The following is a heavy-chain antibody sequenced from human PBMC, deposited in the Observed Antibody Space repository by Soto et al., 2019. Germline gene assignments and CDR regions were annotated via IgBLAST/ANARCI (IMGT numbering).Heavy chain of an antibody. V-gene: IGHV1-69*13. Sequence: GASVKVSCKASGGTFSSDAISWVRQAPGQGLEWMGGIIPIFGTANYAQKFQGRVTITADESTSTAYMELSSLRSEDTAVYYCARGYGSGSYSFDYWGQGTLVTVSS. CDR2: IIPIFGTA. CDR3: ARGYGSGSYSFDY. CDR1: GGTFSSDA. J-gene: IGHJ4*02. D-gene: IGHD3-10*01.